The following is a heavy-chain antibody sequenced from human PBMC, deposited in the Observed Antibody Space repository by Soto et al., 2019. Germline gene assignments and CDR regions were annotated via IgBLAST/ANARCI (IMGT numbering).Heavy chain of an antibody. V-gene: IGHV4-31*03. CDR3: ARASSSSSAADY. J-gene: IGHJ4*02. D-gene: IGHD6-6*01. CDR1: GESISSGGYY. CDR2: IYDSESA. Sequence: QVQLQESGPGLVKPSQTLSLTCSVSGESISSGGYYWSWIRHHPGKGLEWIGYIYDSESAYYNPSHKSRLLLSMDTSKHHCAMSLSSVTAADTAVYSCARASSSSSAADYWGQGTLATVSS.